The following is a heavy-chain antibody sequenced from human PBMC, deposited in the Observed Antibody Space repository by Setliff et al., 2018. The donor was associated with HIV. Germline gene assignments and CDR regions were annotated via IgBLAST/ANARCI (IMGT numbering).Heavy chain of an antibody. V-gene: IGHV3-23*01. D-gene: IGHD6-19*01. Sequence: SCAVSGFSFSQDVMQWVRQAPGKGLEWVSGISGGLGADTDYADSVKGRFTISSDSSKNTLYLQMNSRRTEDTAVYYCAKDAVQANKSWDWFDHCGQGGLVTVSS. J-gene: IGHJ5*02. CDR2: ISGGLGADT. CDR3: AKDAVQANKSWDWFDH. CDR1: GFSFSQDV.